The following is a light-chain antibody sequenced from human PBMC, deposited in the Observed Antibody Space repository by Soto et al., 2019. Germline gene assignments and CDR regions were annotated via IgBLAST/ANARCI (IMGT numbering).Light chain of an antibody. CDR2: KVS. CDR1: QSLVYSDGNTY. CDR3: MQGTHSPWT. Sequence: DVVMTQSPLSLPVTLGQPASISCRASQSLVYSDGNTYLNWFQQRPGQSPRRLIHKVSNRDSGVLDRFSGSESGTDFTLKISMVEAEDVGVYYCMQGTHSPWTFGQGTKVEIK. V-gene: IGKV2-30*01. J-gene: IGKJ1*01.